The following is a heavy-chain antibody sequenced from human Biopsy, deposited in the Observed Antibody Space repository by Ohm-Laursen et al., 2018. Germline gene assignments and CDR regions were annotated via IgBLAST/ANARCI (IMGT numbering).Heavy chain of an antibody. CDR1: GDSVTKYY. CDR2: IYYSVMT. V-gene: IGHV4-59*02. CDR3: ARDSGILNYGNFKYYHYYGMDV. J-gene: IGHJ6*02. D-gene: IGHD4-11*01. Sequence: SDTLSLTCTVSGDSVTKYYWSWIRQPPGKGLEWIGHIYYSVMTNYNPSLQSRVSISVDTSRNQASLTLSSVTAADTAAYYCARDSGILNYGNFKYYHYYGMDVWGQGTKVTVSS.